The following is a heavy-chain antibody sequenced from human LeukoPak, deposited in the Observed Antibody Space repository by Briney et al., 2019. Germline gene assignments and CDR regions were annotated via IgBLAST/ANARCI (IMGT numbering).Heavy chain of an antibody. J-gene: IGHJ4*02. CDR3: ARSNYYEELFDY. V-gene: IGHV3-7*01. Sequence: GGPLRLSCRASAFTFSNYWMTWVRQAPGKGLEWVANIDQEGGEKRYVDSVRGRFTISRDNAQNLLFLQMNRLRVEDTAVYYCARSNYYEELFDYWGQGTLVTVSS. D-gene: IGHD3-22*01. CDR1: AFTFSNYW. CDR2: IDQEGGEK.